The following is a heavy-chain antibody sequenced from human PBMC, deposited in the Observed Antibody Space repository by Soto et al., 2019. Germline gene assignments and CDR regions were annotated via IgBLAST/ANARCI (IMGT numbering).Heavy chain of an antibody. CDR1: GGSFTSNNW. D-gene: IGHD4-4*01. V-gene: IGHV4-4*02. CDR3: APTGDWFDP. Sequence: PSETLSLTCAVSGGSFTSNNWWTWVRQPPGQGLEWIGEIYRTGSTNYNPSLKSRVTISLDKSENQFSLKVTSLTAADTAVYYCAPTGDWFDPWGQGTLVTVSS. CDR2: IYRTGST. J-gene: IGHJ5*02.